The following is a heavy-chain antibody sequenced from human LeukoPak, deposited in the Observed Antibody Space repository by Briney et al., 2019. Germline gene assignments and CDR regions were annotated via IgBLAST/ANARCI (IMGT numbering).Heavy chain of an antibody. D-gene: IGHD2-2*02. CDR2: INPSGGST. J-gene: IGHJ4*02. Sequence: GASVKVSCKASGYTFTSYYMHWVRQAPGQGLEWMGIINPSGGSTSYAQKFQGRVTMTRDTSTSTVYMELSSLRSEDTAVYYCARDRYCSSTSCYMYDYWGQGTLVTVSS. V-gene: IGHV1-46*01. CDR3: ARDRYCSSTSCYMYDY. CDR1: GYTFTSYY.